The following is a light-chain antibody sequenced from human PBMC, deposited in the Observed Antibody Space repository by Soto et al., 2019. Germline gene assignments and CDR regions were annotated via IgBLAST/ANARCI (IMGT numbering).Light chain of an antibody. J-gene: IGLJ3*02. CDR1: SSNIGSNT. Sequence: QSVLTQPPSASATPGQRVTISCSGSSSNIGSNTVNWYQQLPGTAPKLLIYSNNQRPSGVPDRFSGSKSGTSASLAISGLQSEDEADYYCATWDVSLNGWVFGGGTQLTVL. V-gene: IGLV1-44*01. CDR3: ATWDVSLNGWV. CDR2: SNN.